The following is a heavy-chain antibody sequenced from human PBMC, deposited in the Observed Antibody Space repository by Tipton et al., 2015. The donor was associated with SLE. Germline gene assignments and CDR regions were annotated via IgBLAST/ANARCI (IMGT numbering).Heavy chain of an antibody. Sequence: TLSLTCTVSGGSITNYYWGWVRQPAGKGLEWIGRIYQSGLTALNPSLESRITLSIDTSRNQFSLKLTSMSAADTAVYYCARESAQGLDYWGQGTLVTVSS. V-gene: IGHV4-4*07. CDR3: ARESAQGLDY. J-gene: IGHJ4*02. CDR2: IYQSGLT. CDR1: GGSITNYY.